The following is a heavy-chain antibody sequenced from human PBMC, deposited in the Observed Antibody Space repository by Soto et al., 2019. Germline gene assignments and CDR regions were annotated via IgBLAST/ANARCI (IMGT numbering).Heavy chain of an antibody. CDR1: GYTFTSYA. Sequence: ASVKVSCKASGYTFTSYAMHWVRQAPGQRLEWMGWINAGNGNKKYSQKFKGRVTITRDTSASTAYMELSSLRSEDTAVYYCARFSSGCYRTDAFDIWGQGTMDTVSS. D-gene: IGHD6-19*01. CDR3: ARFSSGCYRTDAFDI. J-gene: IGHJ3*02. CDR2: INAGNGNK. V-gene: IGHV1-3*01.